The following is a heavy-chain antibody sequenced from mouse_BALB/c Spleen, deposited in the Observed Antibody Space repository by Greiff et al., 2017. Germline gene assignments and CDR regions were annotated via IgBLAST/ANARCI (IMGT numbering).Heavy chain of an antibody. V-gene: IGHV5-9-3*01. CDR3: AREGITTSSYSY. D-gene: IGHD1-1*01. J-gene: IGHJ2*01. CDR1: GFTFSSYA. Sequence: EVQLQESGGGLVKPGGSLKLSCAASGFTFSSYAMSWVRQTPEKRLEWVATISSGGSYTYYPDSVKGRFTISRDNAKNTLYLQMSSLRSEDTAMYYCAREGITTSSYSYWGQGTTLTVSS. CDR2: ISSGGSYT.